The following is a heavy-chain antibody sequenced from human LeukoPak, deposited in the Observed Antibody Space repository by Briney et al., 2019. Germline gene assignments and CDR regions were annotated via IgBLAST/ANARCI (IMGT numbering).Heavy chain of an antibody. CDR2: IYYSGST. CDR1: GGSISSYY. V-gene: IGHV4-59*01. Sequence: TSETLSLTCTVYGGSISSYYWSWIRQPPGKGLEWIGYIYYSGSTNYNPSLKSRVTISVDTSKNQFSLKLSSVTAADTAVYYCAGRSSSTSYYGMDVWGKGTTVTVSS. J-gene: IGHJ6*04. CDR3: AGRSSSTSYYGMDV. D-gene: IGHD2-2*01.